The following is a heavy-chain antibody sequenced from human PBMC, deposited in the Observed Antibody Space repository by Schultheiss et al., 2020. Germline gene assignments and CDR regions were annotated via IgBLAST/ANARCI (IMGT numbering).Heavy chain of an antibody. CDR3: ARDRVVATIKDYYYYGMDV. V-gene: IGHV4-59*01. Sequence: SETLSLTCTVSGGSISSYYWSWIRQPPGKGLEWIGYIYYSGSTNYNPSLKSRVTMSVDTSKNQFSLKLSSVTAADTAVYYCARDRVVATIKDYYYYGMDVWGQGTTVTVSS. D-gene: IGHD5-12*01. CDR2: IYYSGST. CDR1: GGSISSYY. J-gene: IGHJ6*02.